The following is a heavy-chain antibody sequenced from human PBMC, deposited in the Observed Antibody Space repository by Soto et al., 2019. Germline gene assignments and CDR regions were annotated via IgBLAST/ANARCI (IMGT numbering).Heavy chain of an antibody. V-gene: IGHV1-18*01. Sequence: QVQLVQSGAEVKKPGASVKVSCKASGYTFTSYGISWVRQAPGQGLEWMGWISAYNGNTNYAQKRQGRVTMTTDTSTSTAYMELRSLRSDDTAVYYCARALGDFWSGYYTYWFDPWGQGTLVTVSS. CDR2: ISAYNGNT. CDR1: GYTFTSYG. J-gene: IGHJ5*02. D-gene: IGHD3-3*01. CDR3: ARALGDFWSGYYTYWFDP.